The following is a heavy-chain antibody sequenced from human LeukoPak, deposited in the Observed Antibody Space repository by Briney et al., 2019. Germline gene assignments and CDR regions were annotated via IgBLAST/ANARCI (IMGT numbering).Heavy chain of an antibody. CDR2: ISADGGST. CDR1: GINFADYA. CDR3: AKESGKFDY. J-gene: IGHJ4*02. Sequence: PGGSLRPSCEVSGINFADYAMHWVRQPPGKGLELVSLISADGGSTFSADSVKGRFSISRDNSKNSLYLQMNSLRSEDTAMYYCAKESGKFDYWGQGNLVAVSS. V-gene: IGHV3-43*02.